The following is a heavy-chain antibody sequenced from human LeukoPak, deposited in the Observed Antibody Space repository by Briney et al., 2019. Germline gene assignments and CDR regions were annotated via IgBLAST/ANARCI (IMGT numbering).Heavy chain of an antibody. V-gene: IGHV4-4*07. Sequence: SETLSLTCTVSGGSISSYYWSWIRQPAGKGLDWIGRVYTSGSTNYNPSLKSRGTMSVDTSKNQFSLKLSSVTAADTAVYYCARDSSGWYGNYYYMDVWGKGTTVTVSS. D-gene: IGHD6-19*01. CDR2: VYTSGST. J-gene: IGHJ6*03. CDR3: ARDSSGWYGNYYYMDV. CDR1: GGSISSYY.